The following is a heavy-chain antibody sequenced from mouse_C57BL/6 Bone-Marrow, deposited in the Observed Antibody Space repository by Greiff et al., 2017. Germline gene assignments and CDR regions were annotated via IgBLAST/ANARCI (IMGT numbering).Heavy chain of an antibody. CDR3: ARRRYYRAMDY. V-gene: IGHV1-69*01. D-gene: IGHD2-3*01. CDR2: IDPSDSYT. J-gene: IGHJ4*01. CDR1: GYTFTSYW. Sequence: QVQLQQPGAELVMPGASVKLSCKASGYTFTSYWMHWVKQRPGQGLEWIGEIDPSDSYTNYNQKFKGKSTLTVDKSSSTAYMQLSSLTSEDSAVYYCARRRYYRAMDYWGQGTSVTVSS.